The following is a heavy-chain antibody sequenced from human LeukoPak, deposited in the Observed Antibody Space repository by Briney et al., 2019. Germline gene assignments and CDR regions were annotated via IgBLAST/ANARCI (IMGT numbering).Heavy chain of an antibody. J-gene: IGHJ4*02. V-gene: IGHV1-3*01. Sequence: ASVKVSCKASGYTFTSYAMHWVRQAPGQGLEWMGWINAGNGNTKYSQKFQGRVTITRDTSASTAYMELSSLRSEDTAVYYCASHHGGYSGYELLDYWGRGTLVTVSS. CDR3: ASHHGGYSGYELLDY. CDR2: INAGNGNT. CDR1: GYTFTSYA. D-gene: IGHD5-12*01.